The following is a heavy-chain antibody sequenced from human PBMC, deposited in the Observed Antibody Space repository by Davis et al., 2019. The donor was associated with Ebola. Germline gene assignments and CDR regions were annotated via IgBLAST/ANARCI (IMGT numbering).Heavy chain of an antibody. D-gene: IGHD3-10*01. CDR1: GYTFTGYY. J-gene: IGHJ6*02. CDR2: INPNSGGT. CDR3: AKDIGEGGLWFRDHNPYPRYGMDV. Sequence: AASVKVSCKASGYTFTGYYMHWVRQAPGQGLEWMGWINPNSGGTNYAQKFQGWVTMTRDTSISTAYMELSRLRSDDTALYYCAKDIGEGGLWFRDHNPYPRYGMDVWGQGTTVTVSS. V-gene: IGHV1-2*04.